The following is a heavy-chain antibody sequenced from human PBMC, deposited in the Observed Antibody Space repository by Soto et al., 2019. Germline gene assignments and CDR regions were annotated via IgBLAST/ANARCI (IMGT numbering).Heavy chain of an antibody. CDR1: GFTFSSYG. J-gene: IGHJ6*02. CDR3: ANLIAAAEGYGMDV. V-gene: IGHV3-30*18. Sequence: GGSLRLSCAASGFTFSSYGMYWVRQAPGKGLEWVAVISYDGSNKYYADSVKGRFTISRDNSKNTLYLQMNSLRAEDTAVYYCANLIAAAEGYGMDVWGQGTTVTVSS. D-gene: IGHD6-13*01. CDR2: ISYDGSNK.